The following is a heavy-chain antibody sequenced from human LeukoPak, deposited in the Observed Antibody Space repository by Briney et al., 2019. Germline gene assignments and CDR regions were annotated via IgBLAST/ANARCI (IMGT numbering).Heavy chain of an antibody. V-gene: IGHV3-74*01. J-gene: IGHJ4*02. CDR3: ARPNWGRQFDY. CDR2: INSDGSST. CDR1: GFTFSSYW. Sequence: GGSLRLSCAASGFTFSSYWMHWVRQAPGKGLVWVSRINSDGSSTSYADSVKGRFTISRDNAKNTLYLQMNSLRAEDTAVYYSARPNWGRQFDYWGQGTLVTVSS. D-gene: IGHD3-16*01.